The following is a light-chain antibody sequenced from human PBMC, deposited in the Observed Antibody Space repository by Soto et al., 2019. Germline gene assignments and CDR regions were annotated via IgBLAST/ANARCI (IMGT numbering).Light chain of an antibody. CDR1: SSNIGAGYD. CDR3: LSFDSSLSVV. J-gene: IGLJ2*01. Sequence: QSVLTQPHSVSGAPGQRVTISCTGSSSNIGAGYDVHWYQQLPGRAPKLLIYGNTNRPSGVPDRFSGSKSGTSASLAITGLQAEDEGDYYCLSFDSSLSVVFGGGTKLTVL. V-gene: IGLV1-40*01. CDR2: GNT.